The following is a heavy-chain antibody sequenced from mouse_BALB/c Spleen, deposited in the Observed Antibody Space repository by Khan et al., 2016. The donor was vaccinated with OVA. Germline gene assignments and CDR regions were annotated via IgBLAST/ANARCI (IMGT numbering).Heavy chain of an antibody. CDR2: IDPANADT. CDR1: GFTIIDTY. Sequence: VRLQLSGAELVKPGASVKLSCTGSGFTIIDTYMHWVKQRPEQGLEWIGRIDPANADTKYGPKVQDKATLTADKSTNTDYLKLSSLTFEDTAIYYCAAIYGNPFAYWGQGTLVSVS. D-gene: IGHD2-1*01. CDR3: AAIYGNPFAY. V-gene: IGHV14-3*02. J-gene: IGHJ3*01.